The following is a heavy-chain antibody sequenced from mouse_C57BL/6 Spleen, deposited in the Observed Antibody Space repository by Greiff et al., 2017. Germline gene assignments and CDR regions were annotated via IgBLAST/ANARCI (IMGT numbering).Heavy chain of an antibody. CDR1: GFTFSDYG. V-gene: IGHV5-17*01. CDR2: ISSGSSTI. CDR3: ARGDYDYDGYYFDY. J-gene: IGHJ2*01. Sequence: DVMLVESGGGLVKPGGSLKLSCAASGFTFSDYGMHWVRQAPEKGLEWVAYISSGSSTIYYADTVKGRFTISRDNAKNTLFLQMTSLRSEDTAMYYCARGDYDYDGYYFDYWGQGTTLTVSS. D-gene: IGHD2-4*01.